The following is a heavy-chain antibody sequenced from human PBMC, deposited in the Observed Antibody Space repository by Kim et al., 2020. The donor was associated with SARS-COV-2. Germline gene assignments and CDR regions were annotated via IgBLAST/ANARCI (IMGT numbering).Heavy chain of an antibody. Sequence: SETLSLTCTVSGGSISSSSYYWGWIRQPPGKGLEWIGSINYSGSTYYNPSLKSRVTISVDTSKNQFSLKLSSVAAADTAVYYCARDTPSYSSGWYNVYYG. CDR2: INYSGST. CDR3: ARDTPSYSSGWYNVYYG. V-gene: IGHV4-39*07. J-gene: IGHJ6*01. D-gene: IGHD6-19*01. CDR1: GGSISSSSYY.